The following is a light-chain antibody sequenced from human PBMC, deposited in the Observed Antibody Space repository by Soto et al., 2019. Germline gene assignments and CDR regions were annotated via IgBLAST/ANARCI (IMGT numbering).Light chain of an antibody. CDR3: QQYGSSPPYT. CDR2: GAS. J-gene: IGKJ2*01. V-gene: IGKV3-20*01. CDR1: QSVTSSY. Sequence: ESVLTQAPGTLSLSPGERATLSCRASQSVTSSYLAWYQQKPRQAPRLLIYGASSRATGIPDRFSGSGSGTAFTLSISRLAHEDFAVYYCQQYGSSPPYTFGQGTKLEIK.